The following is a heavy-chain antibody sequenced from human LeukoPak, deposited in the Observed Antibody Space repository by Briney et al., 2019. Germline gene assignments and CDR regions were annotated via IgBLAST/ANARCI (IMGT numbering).Heavy chain of an antibody. V-gene: IGHV3-13*01. D-gene: IGHD3-10*01. Sequence: GGSLRLSCAASGFTFSNYDMHWVRHATGKGLEWVSAIGTAGDTYYSGSAKGRFTISRENAKNSLYLQMNSLKAGDTAVYYCARGGWFGELLRPFDYWGQGSLVTVSS. CDR3: ARGGWFGELLRPFDY. CDR2: IGTAGDT. CDR1: GFTFSNYD. J-gene: IGHJ4*02.